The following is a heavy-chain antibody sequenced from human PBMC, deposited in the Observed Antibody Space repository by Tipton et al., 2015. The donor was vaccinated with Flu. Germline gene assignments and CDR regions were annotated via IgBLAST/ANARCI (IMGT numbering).Heavy chain of an antibody. CDR2: IFHTGST. Sequence: TLSLTCAVSGYSIRSDYYWGWIRQPPGRGLEWIGNIFHTGSTYHNPSLKSRVTISVDTSKNQFSLRLTSVTAADTAVYYCARGPRSSGYFDYWGQGTLVTVSS. CDR3: ARGPRSSGYFDY. D-gene: IGHD3-22*01. CDR1: GYSIRSDYY. J-gene: IGHJ4*02. V-gene: IGHV4-38-2*01.